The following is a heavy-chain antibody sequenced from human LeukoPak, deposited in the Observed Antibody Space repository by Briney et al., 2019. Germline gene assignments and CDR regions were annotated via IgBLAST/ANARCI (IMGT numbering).Heavy chain of an antibody. D-gene: IGHD1-1*01. CDR1: GESFSDYY. CDR3: ARRRDWNDVLDS. J-gene: IGHJ4*02. CDR2: ISHDGNT. V-gene: IGHV4-34*01. Sequence: PSETLSLTCAVYGESFSDYYWSWIRQPPEKGLEWIGQISHDGNTNYNSSLKSRVTLSTDTSKNQFSLRLTSVTTADTAIYYCARRRDWNDVLDSWGQGTPVTVSS.